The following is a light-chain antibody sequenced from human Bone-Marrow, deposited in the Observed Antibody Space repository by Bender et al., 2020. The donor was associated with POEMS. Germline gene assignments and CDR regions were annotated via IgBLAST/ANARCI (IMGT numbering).Light chain of an antibody. Sequence: QSALTQPASVSGSPGQSITISCTGTSSDVGSYNLVSWYQHHPGKAPKLIMYEVTKRPSGISNRFSGSKSGNTASLTISGLQAEDEADYYCSSYAGSSISVFGGGTELTVL. CDR2: EVT. CDR1: SSDVGSYNL. CDR3: SSYAGSSISV. V-gene: IGLV2-23*02. J-gene: IGLJ3*02.